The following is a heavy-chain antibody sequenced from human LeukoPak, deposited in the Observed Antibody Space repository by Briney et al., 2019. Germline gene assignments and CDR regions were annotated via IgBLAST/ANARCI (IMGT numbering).Heavy chain of an antibody. CDR3: ARTYCSSTSCYVSILYYFDY. CDR1: GFTFSTYG. J-gene: IGHJ4*02. D-gene: IGHD2-2*01. V-gene: IGHV3-23*01. Sequence: GGSLRLSCAASGFTFSTYGMSWVRQAPGKGLEWVSVLSGSGSDTYSADSVKGRFSISRDNSKSTLYLQMNSLRAEDTAVYYCARTYCSSTSCYVSILYYFDYWGQGTLVTVSS. CDR2: LSGSGSDT.